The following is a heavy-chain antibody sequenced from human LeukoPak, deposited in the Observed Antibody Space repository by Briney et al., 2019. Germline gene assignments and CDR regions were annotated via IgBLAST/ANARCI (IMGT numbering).Heavy chain of an antibody. J-gene: IGHJ4*02. V-gene: IGHV3-23*01. Sequence: GGSLRLSCAASGFTFSSYAMSWVRQAPGKGLEWVSAISGSGGSTYYADSVRGRFTISRDNSKNTLYLQMNSLRAEDTAVYYCAKFGGGNSYYFDYWGQGTLVTVSS. CDR1: GFTFSSYA. D-gene: IGHD4-23*01. CDR2: ISGSGGST. CDR3: AKFGGGNSYYFDY.